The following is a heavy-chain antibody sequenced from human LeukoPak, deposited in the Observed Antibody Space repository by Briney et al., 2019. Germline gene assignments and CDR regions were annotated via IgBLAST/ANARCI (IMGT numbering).Heavy chain of an antibody. J-gene: IGHJ4*02. CDR2: NYNSGST. CDR3: ARVVVSAAGRTFDF. D-gene: IGHD6-13*01. CDR1: GDFFSYFY. V-gene: IGHV4-59*12. Sequence: SEPLSLTCTVSGDFFSYFYWSWIRQPPGKGLEWIGYNYNSGSTNYNPSLKSRVTISLDTSKNQFSLKLSSLTAADTAVYYCARVVVSAAGRTFDFWGQGTLVTVSS.